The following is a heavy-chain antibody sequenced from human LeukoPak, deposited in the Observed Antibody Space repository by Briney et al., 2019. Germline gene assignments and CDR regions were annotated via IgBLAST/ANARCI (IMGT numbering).Heavy chain of an antibody. CDR3: ARSGAQSAEYFQH. CDR1: GGSISSYY. Sequence: PSQTLSLTRTVSGGSISSYYWSWIRQPPGKGLEWIGYIYYSGSTNYNPSLKSRVTISVDTSKNQFSLKLSSVTAADTAVYYCARSGAQSAEYFQHWGQGTLVTVSS. CDR2: IYYSGST. J-gene: IGHJ1*01. V-gene: IGHV4-59*01.